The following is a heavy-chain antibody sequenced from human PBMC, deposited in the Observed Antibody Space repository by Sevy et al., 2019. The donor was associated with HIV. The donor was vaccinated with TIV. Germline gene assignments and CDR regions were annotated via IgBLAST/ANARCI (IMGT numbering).Heavy chain of an antibody. V-gene: IGHV3-11*01. CDR2: ISGSDNTI. D-gene: IGHD2-21*01. J-gene: IGHJ6*02. CDR1: GFTFSDYY. Sequence: GGSLRLSCEASGFTFSDYYMSWIRQAPGKGLEWLSYISGSDNTIYYADSVKGRFTVSRDNAKNSLYLQMNSLRVEDTAVYYCARDHVKDGDLGDYYYVAMDVWGQGTTVTVSS. CDR3: ARDHVKDGDLGDYYYVAMDV.